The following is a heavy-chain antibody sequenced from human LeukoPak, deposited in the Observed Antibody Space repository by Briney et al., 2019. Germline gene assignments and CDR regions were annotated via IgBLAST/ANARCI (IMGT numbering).Heavy chain of an antibody. CDR3: AREKRGVEMATITTFDY. J-gene: IGHJ4*02. D-gene: IGHD5-24*01. CDR1: GFTFSSYW. CDR2: IKQDGSEK. V-gene: IGHV3-7*05. Sequence: GGSLRLSCAASGFTFSSYWMSWVRQAPGKGLEWVVNIKQDGSEKYYVDSVKGRFTISRDNAKNSLYLQMNSLRAEDTAVYYCAREKRGVEMATITTFDYWGQGTLVTVSS.